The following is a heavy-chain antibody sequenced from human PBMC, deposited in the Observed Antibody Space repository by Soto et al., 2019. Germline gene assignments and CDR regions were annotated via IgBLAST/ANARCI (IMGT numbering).Heavy chain of an antibody. CDR1: GFTFSSYS. V-gene: IGHV3-21*01. Sequence: EVQLVESGGGLVKPGGSLRLSCAASGFTFSSYSMNWVRQAPGKGLEWVSSISSSSSYIYYADSVKGRFTISTDNGKNSLYLQMHSLRAEDTAVYYCASTNSRSYYMDVWGKGTTVTVSS. CDR3: ASTNSRSYYMDV. D-gene: IGHD6-13*01. CDR2: ISSSSSYI. J-gene: IGHJ6*03.